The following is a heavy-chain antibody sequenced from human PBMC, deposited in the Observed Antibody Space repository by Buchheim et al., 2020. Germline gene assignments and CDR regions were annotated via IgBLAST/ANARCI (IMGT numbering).Heavy chain of an antibody. D-gene: IGHD2/OR15-2a*01. V-gene: IGHV1-46*01. CDR3: ARDECRASACYSRAYYYFDF. Sequence: QVHLVQSGAEVKKPGARVKVSCTASGYTFTSYNVHWVRQAPGQGLEWMGIINPGGDSASYAQKFQGSLTMTRDTSTSTVHMELSSLRSEDTAVYYCARDECRASACYSRAYYYFDFWGQGTL. J-gene: IGHJ4*02. CDR2: INPGGDSA. CDR1: GYTFTSYN.